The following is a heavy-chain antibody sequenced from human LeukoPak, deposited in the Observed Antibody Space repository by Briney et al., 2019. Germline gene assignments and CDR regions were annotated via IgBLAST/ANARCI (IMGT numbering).Heavy chain of an antibody. V-gene: IGHV3-21*06. CDR3: ARAGGAVAGTPNFDY. CDR1: GFTINLYG. D-gene: IGHD6-19*01. CDR2: ISSSSTYI. Sequence: KAGGSLRLSCGVSGFTINLYGMNWVRQAPGKGLEWVSSISSSSTYIYYADSVRGRFTISRDNAKSSLFLQMNSLRADDTAVYYCARAGGAVAGTPNFDYWGQGTLVTVSS. J-gene: IGHJ4*02.